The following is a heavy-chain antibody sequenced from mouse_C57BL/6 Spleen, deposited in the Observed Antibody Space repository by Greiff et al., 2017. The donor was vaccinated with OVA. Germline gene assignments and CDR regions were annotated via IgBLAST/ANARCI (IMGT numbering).Heavy chain of an antibody. D-gene: IGHD2-1*01. CDR3: ARKSYYAAMDY. Sequence: VKLMESGAELVRPGTSVKVSCKASGYAFTNYLIEWVKQRPGQGLEWIGVINPGSGGTNYNEKFKGKATLTADKSSSTAYMQLSSLTSEDSAVYFCARKSYYAAMDYWGQGTSVTVSS. J-gene: IGHJ4*01. CDR1: GYAFTNYL. V-gene: IGHV1-54*01. CDR2: INPGSGGT.